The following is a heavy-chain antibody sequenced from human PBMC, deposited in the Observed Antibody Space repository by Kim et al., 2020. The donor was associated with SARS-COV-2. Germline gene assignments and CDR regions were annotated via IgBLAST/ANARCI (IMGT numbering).Heavy chain of an antibody. Sequence: SETLSLTCAVYGGSFSGYYWSWIRQPPGKGLEWIGEINHSGSTNYNPSLKSRVTISVDTSKNQFSLKLSSVTAADTAVYYCARWGGSYYDILTGYYYFDYWGQGTLVTVSS. D-gene: IGHD3-9*01. CDR2: INHSGST. CDR3: ARWGGSYYDILTGYYYFDY. J-gene: IGHJ4*02. V-gene: IGHV4-34*01. CDR1: GGSFSGYY.